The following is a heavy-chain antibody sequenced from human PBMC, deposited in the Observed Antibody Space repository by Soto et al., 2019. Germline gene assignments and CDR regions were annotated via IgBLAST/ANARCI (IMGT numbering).Heavy chain of an antibody. CDR3: ERDRHRTIYNSDYYNYGMEV. CDR1: GGSVSSGDFY. J-gene: IGHJ6*02. CDR2: IYYNGST. V-gene: IGHV4-61*08. Sequence: PXETLSLTCTVSGGSVSSGDFYWSWIRQPPGKGLEWIGYIYYNGSTNYNPSLKSRVTISSDTSKNQFSLRLFSVTAADTAVYYCERDRHRTIYNSDYYNYGMEVWGQGTTVTVSS. D-gene: IGHD6-19*01.